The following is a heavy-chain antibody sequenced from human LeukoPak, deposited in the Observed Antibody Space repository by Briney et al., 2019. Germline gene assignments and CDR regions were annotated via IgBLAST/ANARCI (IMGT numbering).Heavy chain of an antibody. J-gene: IGHJ4*02. Sequence: GESLKISCKGSGYSFTSFWTGWVRQMPGKGLEWMGIIYPGDSDTRYSPSFQGQVTISADKSISTAYLQWSSLKASDTAMYYCARQTPYCSSASCPFDYWGQGTLVTVSS. V-gene: IGHV5-51*01. CDR3: ARQTPYCSSASCPFDY. CDR1: GYSFTSFW. CDR2: IYPGDSDT. D-gene: IGHD2-2*01.